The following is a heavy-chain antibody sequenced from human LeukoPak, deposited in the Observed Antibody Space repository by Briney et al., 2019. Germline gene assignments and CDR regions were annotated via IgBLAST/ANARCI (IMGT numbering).Heavy chain of an antibody. V-gene: IGHV3-53*05. J-gene: IGHJ4*02. CDR2: LYSDGTT. D-gene: IGHD6-13*01. CDR1: GFIVSTNY. CDR3: AREAAAGENDY. Sequence: GGSLRLSCAASGFIVSTNYMSWVRQAPGKGLEWVSVLYSDGTTYYADSVKGRFTISRDNSKNTLYLQMNSLRAEDTAVYYCAREAAAGENDYWGQGTLVTVSS.